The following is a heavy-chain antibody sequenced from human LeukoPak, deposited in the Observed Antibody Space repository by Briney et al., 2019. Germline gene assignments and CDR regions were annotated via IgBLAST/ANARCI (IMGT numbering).Heavy chain of an antibody. J-gene: IGHJ5*02. D-gene: IGHD1-14*01. CDR1: GFTFSNYP. Sequence: GGSLRLSCAASGFTFSNYPMGWVRQAPGKGLEWLSALGGEQSGSWTKSADSVKGRFTISRDNSKNTLYLQMNSLRAEDTAVYYCARDLEDITGTTAPSWGQGTLVTVSS. CDR2: LGGEQSGSWT. CDR3: ARDLEDITGTTAPS. V-gene: IGHV3-23*01.